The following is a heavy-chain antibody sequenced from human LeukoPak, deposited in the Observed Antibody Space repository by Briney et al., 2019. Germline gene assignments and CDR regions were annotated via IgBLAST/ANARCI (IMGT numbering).Heavy chain of an antibody. V-gene: IGHV1-46*01. J-gene: IGHJ3*02. D-gene: IGHD6-19*01. CDR3: ARDPQSYSSGGTTWAFDI. CDR2: INPSGGST. Sequence: ASVKVSCKASGYTFTGYYMHWVRQAPGQGLEWMGIINPSGGSTSYAQKFQGRVTMTRDTSTSTVYMELSSLRSEDTAVYYCARDPQSYSSGGTTWAFDIWGQGTMVTVSS. CDR1: GYTFTGYY.